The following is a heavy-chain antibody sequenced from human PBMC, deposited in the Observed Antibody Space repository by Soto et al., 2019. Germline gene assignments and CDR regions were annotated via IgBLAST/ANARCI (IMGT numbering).Heavy chain of an antibody. Sequence: EVQLVESGGGLVKPGGSLRLSCAASGFTFSSYTLNWVRQAPGKGLEWVSSITSTSIYIDYADSVKGRFTVSRDNARNSLYLQMNSLRDEDTAVYYCARDITGGDYVVGYWGQGTLVTVSS. CDR2: ITSTSIYI. D-gene: IGHD2-15*01. J-gene: IGHJ4*02. CDR1: GFTFSSYT. CDR3: ARDITGGDYVVGY. V-gene: IGHV3-21*01.